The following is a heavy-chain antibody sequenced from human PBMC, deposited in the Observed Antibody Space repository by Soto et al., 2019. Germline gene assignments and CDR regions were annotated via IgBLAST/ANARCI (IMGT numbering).Heavy chain of an antibody. CDR2: ISDSGSPL. J-gene: IGHJ6*02. CDR1: GFDFSYNY. D-gene: IGHD3-10*01. Sequence: GGSLRLSSAASGFDFSYNYMSWSRLAPGKGLEWISYISDSGSPLYYADSVKGRFSISRDNARKSVYLQMNNLRADDTALYFCARDIRGYGMDVWGQGTTVTVSS. CDR3: ARDIRGYGMDV. V-gene: IGHV3-11*01.